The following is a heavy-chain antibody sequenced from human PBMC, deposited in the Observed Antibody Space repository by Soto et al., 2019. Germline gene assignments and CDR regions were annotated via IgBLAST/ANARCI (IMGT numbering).Heavy chain of an antibody. CDR3: ARDLGAGLIDY. V-gene: IGHV1-18*01. Sequence: QVQLVQSGAEVKKPGASVKVSCKASGYTFTSYGISWVRQAPGQGLEWMGWISAYNGNTKYAQKLQGRDTMTTDTSRGRAYTEVSCLRADDTGFYYGARDLGAGLIDYCGQGTLVAVSS. CDR1: GYTFTSYG. CDR2: ISAYNGNT. J-gene: IGHJ4*02.